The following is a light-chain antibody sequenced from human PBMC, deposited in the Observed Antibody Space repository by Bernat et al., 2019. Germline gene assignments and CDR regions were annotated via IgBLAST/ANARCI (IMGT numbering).Light chain of an antibody. CDR3: ATWDDSLGGRV. CDR1: SSNIGSHA. V-gene: IGLV1-47*01. Sequence: QSVLTQPPSASGTPGQTVTISCPGSSSNIGSHAVYWYQQLPGTAPRLLIYTTDRRPSGVPDRFSGSKSGTSGSLAISGLRADDEADYYCATWDDSLGGRVFGGGTKLTVL. J-gene: IGLJ3*02. CDR2: TTD.